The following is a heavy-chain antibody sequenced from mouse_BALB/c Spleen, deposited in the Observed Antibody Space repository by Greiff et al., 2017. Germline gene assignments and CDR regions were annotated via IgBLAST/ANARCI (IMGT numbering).Heavy chain of an antibody. D-gene: IGHD2-14*01. CDR1: GYTFTSYT. V-gene: IGHV1-4*01. J-gene: IGHJ4*01. CDR2: INPSSGYT. CDR3: ARVGGYDDAMDY. Sequence: QVQLQQSGAELARPGASVKMSCKASGYTFTSYTMHWVKQRPGQGLEWIGYINPSSGYTNYNQKFKDKATLTADKSSSTAYMQLSSLTSEDSAVYYCARVGGYDDAMDYWGQGTSVTVSS.